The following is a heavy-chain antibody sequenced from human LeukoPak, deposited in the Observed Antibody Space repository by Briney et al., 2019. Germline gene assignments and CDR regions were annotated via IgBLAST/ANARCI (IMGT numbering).Heavy chain of an antibody. V-gene: IGHV1-69*13. CDR1: GGTFSSYA. Sequence: GASVKVSCKASGGTFSSYAISWVRQAPGQGLEWMGGITPIFGTANYAQKFQGRVTITADESTSTAYMELSSLRSEDTAVYYCARDWDYYDSSGHDAFDIWGQGTMVTVSS. CDR2: ITPIFGTA. D-gene: IGHD3-22*01. J-gene: IGHJ3*02. CDR3: ARDWDYYDSSGHDAFDI.